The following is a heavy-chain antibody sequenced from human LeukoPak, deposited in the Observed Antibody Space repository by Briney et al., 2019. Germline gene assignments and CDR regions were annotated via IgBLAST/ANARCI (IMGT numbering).Heavy chain of an antibody. CDR1: GFTFSSYG. CDR3: AKDRRIAAAGPVGY. D-gene: IGHD6-13*01. Sequence: GGSLRLSCAASGFTFSSYGMHWVRQAPGKGLEWVAVIWYDGSNKYYADSVKGRFTISRDNSENTLYLQMNSLRAEDTAVYYCAKDRRIAAAGPVGYWGQGTLVTVSS. V-gene: IGHV3-33*06. J-gene: IGHJ4*02. CDR2: IWYDGSNK.